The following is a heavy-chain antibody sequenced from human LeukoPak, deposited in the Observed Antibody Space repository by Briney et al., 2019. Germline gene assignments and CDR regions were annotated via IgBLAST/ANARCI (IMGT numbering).Heavy chain of an antibody. CDR1: GFTFSSYA. V-gene: IGHV3-23*01. D-gene: IGHD1-1*01. Sequence: GGSLRLPCAAPGFTFSSYAMSWVRQAPGKGLEWVSAISGSGGSTYYADSVKGRFTISRDNSKNTLYLQMNSLRAEDTAVYYCAKDRVGFWTYYFDYWGQGTLVTVSS. J-gene: IGHJ4*02. CDR3: AKDRVGFWTYYFDY. CDR2: ISGSGGST.